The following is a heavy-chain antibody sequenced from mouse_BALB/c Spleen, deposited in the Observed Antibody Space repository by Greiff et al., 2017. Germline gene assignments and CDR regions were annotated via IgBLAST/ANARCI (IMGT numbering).Heavy chain of an antibody. V-gene: IGHV3-2*02. CDR3: ASTGTYYFDY. J-gene: IGHJ2*01. CDR1: GYSITSDYA. Sequence: DVKLVESGPGLVKPSQSLSLTCTVTGYSITSDYAWNWIRQFPGNKLEWMGYISYSGSTSYNPSLKSRISITRDTSKNQFFLQLNSVTTEDTATYYCASTGTYYFDYWGQGTTLTVSS. CDR2: ISYSGST. D-gene: IGHD4-1*02.